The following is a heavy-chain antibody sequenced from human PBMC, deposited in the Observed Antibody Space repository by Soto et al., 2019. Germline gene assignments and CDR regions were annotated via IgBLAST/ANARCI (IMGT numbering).Heavy chain of an antibody. CDR1: GGSFSDFH. V-gene: IGHV4-34*01. Sequence: QVQLQQWGAGLLKPSETLSLTCAVYGGSFSDFHWSWIRQPPGKGLEWIGEIHHRGNTNYNPSLRSRVTMSVDTSQNQFSLKMTSVTAADTAVYYCARTHYSMDGWDKGTTVTVSS. J-gene: IGHJ6*03. CDR3: ARTHYSMDG. CDR2: IHHRGNT.